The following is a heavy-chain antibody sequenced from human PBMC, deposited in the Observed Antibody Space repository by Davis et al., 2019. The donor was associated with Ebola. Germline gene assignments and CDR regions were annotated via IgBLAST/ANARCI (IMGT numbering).Heavy chain of an antibody. CDR3: ARDRGDYAPFDY. Sequence: SETLSLTCTVSGGSISSSNWWSWVRQPPGKGLEWIGEIYHSGSTNYNPSLKSRVTISVDKSKNQFSLKLSSVTAADTAVYYCARDRGDYAPFDYWGQGTLVTVSS. CDR1: GGSISSSNW. D-gene: IGHD4-17*01. CDR2: IYHSGST. V-gene: IGHV4-4*02. J-gene: IGHJ4*02.